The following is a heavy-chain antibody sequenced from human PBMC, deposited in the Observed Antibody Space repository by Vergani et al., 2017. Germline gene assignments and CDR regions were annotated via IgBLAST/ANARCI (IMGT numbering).Heavy chain of an antibody. V-gene: IGHV1-2*02. CDR1: GYTFTGYY. CDR3: ERGIYGEDAGDRTNWFDP. J-gene: IGHJ5*02. D-gene: IGHD3-10*01. CDR2: INPNSGGT. Sequence: QVQLVQSGSELKKPGASVKVSCKASGYTFTGYYMHWVRQAPGQGLEWMGWINPNSGGTNYAQKFQGRVTMTRDTSISTANMELSRLRADDTAVYYGERGIYGEDAGDRTNWFDPWGQGTLVTVSA.